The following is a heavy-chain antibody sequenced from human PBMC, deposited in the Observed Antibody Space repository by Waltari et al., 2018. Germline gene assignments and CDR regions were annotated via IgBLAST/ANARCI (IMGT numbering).Heavy chain of an antibody. CDR2: IKQDGSEK. CDR1: GFTFRSYW. D-gene: IGHD3-22*01. Sequence: ELQLVESGGGLVQPGGSLGLSCAASGFTFRSYWMSWGRQAPGKGLEWVANIKQDGSEKYYVDSVKGRFTISRDNAKNSLYLQMNSLRAEDTAVYYCAREGMIVVVDAFDIWGQGTMVTVSS. V-gene: IGHV3-7*03. J-gene: IGHJ3*02. CDR3: AREGMIVVVDAFDI.